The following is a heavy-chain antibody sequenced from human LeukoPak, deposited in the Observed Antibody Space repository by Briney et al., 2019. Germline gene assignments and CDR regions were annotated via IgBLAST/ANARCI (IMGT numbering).Heavy chain of an antibody. CDR1: GGTLSSYA. V-gene: IGHV1-69*13. D-gene: IGHD5-24*01. CDR3: ARDSGDGYNYLDY. Sequence: SVKVSCKASGGTLSSYAISWVRQAPGQGLEWMGGIIPIFGTANYAQKFQGRVTITADESTSTAYMELSGLRSEDTAVYYCARDSGDGYNYLDYWGQGTLVTVSS. CDR2: IIPIFGTA. J-gene: IGHJ4*02.